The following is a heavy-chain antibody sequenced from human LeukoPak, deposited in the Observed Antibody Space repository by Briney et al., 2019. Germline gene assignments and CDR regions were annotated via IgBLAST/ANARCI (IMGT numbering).Heavy chain of an antibody. CDR2: IIPIFGTA. D-gene: IGHD3-22*01. V-gene: IGHV1-69*06. J-gene: IGHJ3*02. CDR1: GYTFTSYA. CDR3: ARDRGYYDSSGYYYLHPAFDI. Sequence: GAPVKVSCKASGYTFTSYAISWVRQAPGQGLEWMGGIIPIFGTANYAQKFQGRVTITADKSTSTAYMELSSLRSEDTAVYYCARDRGYYDSSGYYYLHPAFDIWGQGTMVTVSS.